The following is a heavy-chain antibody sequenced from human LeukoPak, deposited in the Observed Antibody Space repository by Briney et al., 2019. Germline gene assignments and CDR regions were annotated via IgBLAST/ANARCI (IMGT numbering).Heavy chain of an antibody. Sequence: GGSLRLSCAASGFTFSSYAMSWVRQAPGKGLEWVSGISGRGGSTYYADSVKGRFTISRDNSKNTLYLQMNSLRAEDTAVYYCARTGGGSGYWGQGTLVTVSS. CDR2: ISGRGGST. V-gene: IGHV3-23*01. D-gene: IGHD2-15*01. CDR3: ARTGGGSGY. CDR1: GFTFSSYA. J-gene: IGHJ4*02.